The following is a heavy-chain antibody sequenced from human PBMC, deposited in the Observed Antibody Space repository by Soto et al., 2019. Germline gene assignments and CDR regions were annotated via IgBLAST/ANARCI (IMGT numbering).Heavy chain of an antibody. D-gene: IGHD3-10*01. CDR3: ARGCWFGDSH. J-gene: IGHJ4*02. Sequence: GGSLRLSCAASGFTFSAYSMNWVRQAPGKGLEWVSYISSSSSTIYYADSVKGRFTISRDNAKNSLYLQMNSLRAEDTAVYYCARGCWFGDSHWGQGTLVTVSS. V-gene: IGHV3-48*01. CDR2: ISSSSSTI. CDR1: GFTFSAYS.